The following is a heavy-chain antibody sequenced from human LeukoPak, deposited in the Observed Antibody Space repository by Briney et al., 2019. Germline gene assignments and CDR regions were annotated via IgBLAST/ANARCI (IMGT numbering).Heavy chain of an antibody. Sequence: GGSLRLSCAVSGFTFSGYNMNWVRQAPGKGLEWVSYISSSSSTIYYADSVKGRFTISRDNAKNSLYLQMNSLRADDTAVYYCARDDRSSWYYFDYWGQGTLVTVSS. J-gene: IGHJ4*02. CDR2: ISSSSSTI. CDR1: GFTFSGYN. CDR3: ARDDRSSWYYFDY. V-gene: IGHV3-48*01. D-gene: IGHD6-13*01.